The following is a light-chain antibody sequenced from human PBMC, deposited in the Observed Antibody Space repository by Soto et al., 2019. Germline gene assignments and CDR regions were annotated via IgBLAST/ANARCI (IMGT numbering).Light chain of an antibody. Sequence: QSALTQPASVSGSPGQSITISCTGTNSDVGGYNYVSWYQQHPGKAPELMIYEVSHRPSGVSNRFSGSKSDNTASLTISGLQAEDEADYYCSSYTGDSVYVFGTGTKVTVL. V-gene: IGLV2-14*01. CDR1: NSDVGGYNY. CDR2: EVS. J-gene: IGLJ1*01. CDR3: SSYTGDSVYV.